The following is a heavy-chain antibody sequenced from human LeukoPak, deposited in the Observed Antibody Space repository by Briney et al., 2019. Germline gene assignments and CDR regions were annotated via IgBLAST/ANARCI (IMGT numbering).Heavy chain of an antibody. CDR1: GFTFSSYA. CDR3: AREGYGILTGYSGGTDV. Sequence: GGSLRLSCADYGFTFSSYAMHWVRQAPGKGLEWVAIISYDGSNKYYADSVKGRFTISRDNSKNTLYLQMNSLRAEVTAVYYCAREGYGILTGYSGGTDVWGQGTTVTVSS. V-gene: IGHV3-30-3*01. J-gene: IGHJ6*02. D-gene: IGHD3-9*01. CDR2: ISYDGSNK.